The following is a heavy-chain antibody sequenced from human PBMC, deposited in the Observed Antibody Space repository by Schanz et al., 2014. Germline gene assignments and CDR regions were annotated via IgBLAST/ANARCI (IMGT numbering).Heavy chain of an antibody. J-gene: IGHJ4*02. D-gene: IGHD2-15*01. CDR3: ARDRGDCSGGSCLGFDY. CDR1: GFTLRSYA. CDR2: ISYDGSNK. V-gene: IGHV3-30-3*01. Sequence: QVQLVESGGGVVQPGRSLRLSCAAYGFTLRSYALHWVRQAPGKGLEWVAVISYDGSNKYYADSVEGRFTISRDKSKNTLYLQMNTQRAEDAAVYYYARDRGDCSGGSCLGFDYWGQGTLVTVSS.